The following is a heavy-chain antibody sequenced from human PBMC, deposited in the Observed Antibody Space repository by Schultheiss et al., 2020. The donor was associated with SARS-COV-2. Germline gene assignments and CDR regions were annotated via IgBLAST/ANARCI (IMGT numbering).Heavy chain of an antibody. J-gene: IGHJ4*02. CDR2: INHSGST. CDR3: ARGARVDY. Sequence: SQTLSFTCAVYGGSFSGYYWSWIRQPPGKGLEWIGEINHSGSTNYNPSLKSRVTISVDTSKNQFSLKLSSVTAADTAVYYCARGARVDYWGQGTLVTVSS. D-gene: IGHD3-10*01. V-gene: IGHV4-34*01. CDR1: GGSFSGYY.